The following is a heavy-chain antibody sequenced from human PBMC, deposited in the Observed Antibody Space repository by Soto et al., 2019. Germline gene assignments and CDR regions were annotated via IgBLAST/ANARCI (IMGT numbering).Heavy chain of an antibody. J-gene: IGHJ4*02. CDR3: AIVRVTDSPLDH. V-gene: IGHV3-30*03. Sequence: QVHLVESGGGVVQPGTSLTLTCTASGFTFRSSGMHWVRQAPGKGLEWLAFIAYDGSQKFYADSVKGRFSISRDNTKNTLYLHMSSLTAEDTAIYYCAIVRVTDSPLDHWGPGTLVTVSS. CDR2: IAYDGSQK. CDR1: GFTFRSSG. D-gene: IGHD2-21*02.